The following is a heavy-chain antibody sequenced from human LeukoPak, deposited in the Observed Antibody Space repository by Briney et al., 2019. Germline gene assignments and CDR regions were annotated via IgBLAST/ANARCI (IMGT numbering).Heavy chain of an antibody. CDR3: ARAEVGATAVDY. CDR2: ISAYNGNT. Sequence: ASVKVSCKASGYTFTSYGISWVRQAPGQGLEWMGWISAYNGNTNYAQELQGRVTMTTDTSTSTAYMELRSLRSDDTAVYYCARAEVGATAVDYWGQGTLVTVSS. J-gene: IGHJ4*02. CDR1: GYTFTSYG. V-gene: IGHV1-18*01. D-gene: IGHD1-26*01.